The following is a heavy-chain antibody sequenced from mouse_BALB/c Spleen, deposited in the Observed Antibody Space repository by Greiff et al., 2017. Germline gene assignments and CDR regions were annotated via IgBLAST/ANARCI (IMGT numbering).Heavy chain of an antibody. Sequence: QVQLQQSGPGLVQPSQSLSITCTVSGFSLTSYGVHWVRQSPGKGLEWLGVIWSGGSTDYNAAFISRLSISKDNSKSQVFFKMNSLQANDTAIYYCAKRGYGNHGGFAYWGQGTLVTVSA. CDR3: AKRGYGNHGGFAY. D-gene: IGHD2-1*01. V-gene: IGHV2-2*02. CDR1: GFSLTSYG. CDR2: IWSGGST. J-gene: IGHJ3*01.